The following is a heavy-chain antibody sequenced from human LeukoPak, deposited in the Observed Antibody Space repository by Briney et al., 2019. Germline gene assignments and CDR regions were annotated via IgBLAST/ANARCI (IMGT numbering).Heavy chain of an antibody. D-gene: IGHD3-22*01. Sequence: SETLSLTCTVSGGSISSGGYYWSWIRQHPGKGLEWIGYIYYSGSTFYNPSLKSRVTISVDTSKNQFSLKLSSVTAADTAVYYCARDLYYDSSGSIDYWGQGTLVTVSS. V-gene: IGHV4-31*03. J-gene: IGHJ4*02. CDR1: GGSISSGGYY. CDR3: ARDLYYDSSGSIDY. CDR2: IYYSGST.